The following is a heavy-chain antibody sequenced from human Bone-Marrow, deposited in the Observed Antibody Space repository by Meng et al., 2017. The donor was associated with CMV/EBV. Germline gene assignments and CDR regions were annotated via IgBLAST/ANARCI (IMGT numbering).Heavy chain of an antibody. CDR2: IYYSGST. CDR1: GGPISSSSYY. CDR3: ARDTYYYDSSGREPFDY. J-gene: IGHJ4*02. D-gene: IGHD3-22*01. Sequence: SETLSLTCTVSGGPISSSSYYWGWIRQPPGKGLEWIGSIYYSGSTYYNPSLKSRVTISVDTSKNQFSLKLSSVTAADTAVYYCARDTYYYDSSGREPFDYWGQGTLVTVSS. V-gene: IGHV4-39*07.